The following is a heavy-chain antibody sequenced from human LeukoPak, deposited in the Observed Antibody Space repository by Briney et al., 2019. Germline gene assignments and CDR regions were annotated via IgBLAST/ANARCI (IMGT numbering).Heavy chain of an antibody. CDR2: IWSDGSNK. CDR3: VRASGSFDY. CDR1: GFSFSDYG. D-gene: IGHD3-10*01. J-gene: IGHJ4*02. V-gene: IGHV3-33*01. Sequence: GGSLRLSCAASGFSFSDYGIHWVRQAPGKGLEWVAVIWSDGSNKYYADSVKGRFTISRDNSKKTLYLQMNSLRVEDTAVYYCVRASGSFDYWGQGTLVTVSS.